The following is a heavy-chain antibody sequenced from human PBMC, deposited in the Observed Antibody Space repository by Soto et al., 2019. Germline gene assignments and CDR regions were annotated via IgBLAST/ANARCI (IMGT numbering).Heavy chain of an antibody. CDR1: GGSISSSSYY. J-gene: IGHJ4*02. V-gene: IGHV4-39*01. CDR2: IYYSGST. CDR3: SRSGNYRIDY. Sequence: QLQLQESGPGLVKPSETLSLTCTVSGGSISSSSYYWGWIRQPPGKGLEWIGSIYYSGSTYYNPFLKSRVTISVDTSKNQFSLKLSSVTAADTAVYYCSRSGNYRIDYWGQGTLVTVSS. D-gene: IGHD3-22*01.